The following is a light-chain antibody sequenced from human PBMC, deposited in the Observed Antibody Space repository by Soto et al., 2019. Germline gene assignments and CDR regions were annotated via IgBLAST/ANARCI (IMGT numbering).Light chain of an antibody. CDR2: GHN. V-gene: IGLV1-40*01. J-gene: IGLJ3*02. Sequence: QSVLTQPPSVSGAPGQRVTISCTGSTSNIGAGYEVHWYQQLPGTAPKRLVSGHNIRPSGVPDRFSGFKSGASASLVITGLQAEDEADYYCQSYDNSLSGSGVFGGGTKPTVL. CDR3: QSYDNSLSGSGV. CDR1: TSNIGAGYE.